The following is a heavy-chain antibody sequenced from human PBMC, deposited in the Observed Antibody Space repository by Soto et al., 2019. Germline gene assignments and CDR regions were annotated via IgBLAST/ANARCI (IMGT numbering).Heavy chain of an antibody. D-gene: IGHD3-3*01. CDR3: AKSAYYDFWSGHRFDP. CDR2: ISGSGGSP. CDR1: GFTFSSYA. J-gene: IGHJ5*02. V-gene: IGHV3-23*01. Sequence: GGSLRLSCAASGFTFSSYAMSWVRQAPGKGLEWVSAISGSGGSPYYADSVKGRFTVSRDNSKNTLYLQMNSLRAEDTAIYYCAKSAYYDFWSGHRFDPWGQGTLVTVSS.